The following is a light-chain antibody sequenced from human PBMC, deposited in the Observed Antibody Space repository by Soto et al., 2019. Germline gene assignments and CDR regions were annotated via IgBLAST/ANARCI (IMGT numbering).Light chain of an antibody. CDR2: GAS. CDR3: QHYDNTPPSVT. Sequence: EIVMTQSPATLSLSPGERATLSCRASQSVSSDYLVWYQQKPGQAPRLLIYGASRRATGIPDRFSGGGSGTDFILTISRLEPEDFAVYYCQHYDNTPPSVTFGPGTKVDIK. CDR1: QSVSSDY. J-gene: IGKJ3*01. V-gene: IGKV3-20*01.